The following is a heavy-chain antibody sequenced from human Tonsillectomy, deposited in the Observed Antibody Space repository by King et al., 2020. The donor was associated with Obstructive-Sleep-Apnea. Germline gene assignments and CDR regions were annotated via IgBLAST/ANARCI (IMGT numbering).Heavy chain of an antibody. CDR3: AREVYYYESSAYQDYYYGMDV. CDR1: GGSISSGGYY. V-gene: IGHV4-31*03. CDR2: VYYSGST. D-gene: IGHD3-22*01. J-gene: IGHJ6*02. Sequence: QLQESGPGLVKPSQTLSLTCTVSGGSISSGGYYWSWIRQHPGKGLEWIGSVYYSGSTYYNPSLKSRITISVDTSKNQFSLKLSSVTAADTAVYFCAREVYYYESSAYQDYYYGMDVWGQGTTVTVSS.